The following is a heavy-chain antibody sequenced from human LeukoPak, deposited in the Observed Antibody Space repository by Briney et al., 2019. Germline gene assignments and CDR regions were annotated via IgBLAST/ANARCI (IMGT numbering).Heavy chain of an antibody. CDR3: AKDIGSGYDSSLGFDY. D-gene: IGHD5-12*01. V-gene: IGHV3-23*01. CDR2: ISGSGGST. Sequence: PGGSLRLSCAASGFTFSSYAMSWVRQAPGKGLEWVSAISGSGGSTYYADSVKGRFTISRDNPKNTLYLQMNSLRAEDTAVYYCAKDIGSGYDSSLGFDYWGQGTLVTVSS. J-gene: IGHJ4*02. CDR1: GFTFSSYA.